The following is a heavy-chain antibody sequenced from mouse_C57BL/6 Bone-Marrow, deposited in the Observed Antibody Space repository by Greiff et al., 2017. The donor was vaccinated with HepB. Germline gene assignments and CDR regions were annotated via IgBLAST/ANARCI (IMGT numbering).Heavy chain of an antibody. J-gene: IGHJ3*01. CDR3: ARGPFHYYGSGGFAY. V-gene: IGHV1-64*01. CDR2: IHPNSGST. Sequence: QVQLQQPGAELVKPGASVKLSCKASGYTFTSYWMHWVKQRPGQGLEWIGMIHPNSGSTHYNEKFKSKATLTVDKSSSTAYMQLSSLTSEDSAVYYCARGPFHYYGSGGFAYWGQGTLVTVSA. D-gene: IGHD1-1*01. CDR1: GYTFTSYW.